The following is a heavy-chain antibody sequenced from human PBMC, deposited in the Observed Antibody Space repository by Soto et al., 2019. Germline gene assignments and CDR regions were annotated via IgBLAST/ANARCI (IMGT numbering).Heavy chain of an antibody. Sequence: VQLMESGGGFVSPGGSLRLSCAASGFSFGDYCMTWIRQVPGKGLEWGSFEWVSQSCGKSGETQYAGSVQGRFFISRDNARNMLYLHMNSLRVEDTAVYYCSKGGRLTSYYWYDWGQGTQVTVSA. CDR1: GFSFGDYC. CDR3: SKGGRLTSYYWYD. D-gene: IGHD2-2*01. J-gene: IGHJ4*02. CDR2: SCGKSGET. V-gene: IGHV3-11*06.